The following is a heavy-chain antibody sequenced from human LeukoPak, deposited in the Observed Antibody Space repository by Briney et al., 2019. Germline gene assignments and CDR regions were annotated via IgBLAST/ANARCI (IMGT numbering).Heavy chain of an antibody. CDR2: INHSGST. D-gene: IGHD1-26*01. CDR3: ARTVGGSYSKGLSN. V-gene: IGHV4-34*01. J-gene: IGHJ4*02. CDR1: GGSFSGYY. Sequence: SETLSLTCAVYGGSFSGYYWSWIRQPPGKGLEWIGEINHSGSTNYNPSLKSRVTISVDTSKNQFSLKLSSVTAADTAVYYCARTVGGSYSKGLSNWGQGTLVTVSS.